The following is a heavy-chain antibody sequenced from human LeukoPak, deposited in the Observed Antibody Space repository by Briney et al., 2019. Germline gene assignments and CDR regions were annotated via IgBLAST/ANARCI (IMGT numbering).Heavy chain of an antibody. V-gene: IGHV2-70*01. J-gene: IGHJ4*02. D-gene: IGHD1-26*01. CDR1: GFSLNTNGMC. Sequence: SGPALVKPTQTLTLTCTFSGFSLNTNGMCVGWIRQPPGMALEWLALIDWDEDKFYSVSLRTRLTISKDTSKDQVILTMTDMDPVDTATYYCARMYGSYGPNFDYWGQGMLVTVSS. CDR2: IDWDEDK. CDR3: ARMYGSYGPNFDY.